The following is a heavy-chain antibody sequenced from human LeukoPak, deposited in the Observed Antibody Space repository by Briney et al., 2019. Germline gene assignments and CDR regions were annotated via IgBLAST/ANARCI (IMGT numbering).Heavy chain of an antibody. J-gene: IGHJ4*02. CDR2: ISGSGGST. CDR1: GFTFSSYG. CDR3: AKDRLLNCRGDCYIFDY. V-gene: IGHV3-23*01. D-gene: IGHD2-21*02. Sequence: GGTLRLSCAASGFTFSSYGMSWVRQAPGRGLEWVSAISGSGGSTYFADSVKGRFTISRDHSKNTLYLQMNSLRAEDTVVYYCAKDRLLNCRGDCYIFDYWGQGTEVTVSS.